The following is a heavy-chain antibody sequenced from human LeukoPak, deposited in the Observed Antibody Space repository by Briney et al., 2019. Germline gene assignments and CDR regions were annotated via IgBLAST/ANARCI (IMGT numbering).Heavy chain of an antibody. D-gene: IGHD3-22*01. V-gene: IGHV3-21*01. J-gene: IGHJ4*02. CDR2: ISTSSIYI. Sequence: KSGGSLRLSCAASGFTFSSYWMTWVRQAPGKGLEWVSSISTSSIYIYYANSLKGRFTISRDNAKNSLYLQMISLGAEDTAVYFCARGSGVTMIVDSFDYWGQGTLVTVSS. CDR1: GFTFSSYW. CDR3: ARGSGVTMIVDSFDY.